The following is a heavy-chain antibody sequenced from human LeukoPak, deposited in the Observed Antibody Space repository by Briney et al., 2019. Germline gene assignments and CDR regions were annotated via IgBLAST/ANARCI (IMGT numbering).Heavy chain of an antibody. CDR3: ARFGFTRDDDY. D-gene: IGHD2-2*01. CDR1: GGTFSSYA. Sequence: ASVKVSCKASGGTFSSYAISWVRQAPGQGLEWMGGIIPIFGTANYAQKFQGRVTMTTDTSTSTAYMELRSLRSDDTAVYYCARFGFTRDDDYWGQGTLVTVSS. CDR2: IIPIFGTA. J-gene: IGHJ4*02. V-gene: IGHV1-69*05.